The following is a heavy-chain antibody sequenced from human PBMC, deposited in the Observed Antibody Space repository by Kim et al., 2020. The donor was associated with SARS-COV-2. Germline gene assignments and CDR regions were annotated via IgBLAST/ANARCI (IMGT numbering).Heavy chain of an antibody. CDR1: GGSISSYY. D-gene: IGHD2-2*02. V-gene: IGHV4-4*07. CDR2: IYTSGST. CDR3: AREYQLLYPGNWFDP. J-gene: IGHJ5*02. Sequence: SETLSLTCTVSGGSISSYYWSWIRQPAGKGLEWIGRIYTSGSTNYNPSLKSRVTMSVDTSKNQFSLKLSSVTAADTAVYYCAREYQLLYPGNWFDPWGQGTLVTVSS.